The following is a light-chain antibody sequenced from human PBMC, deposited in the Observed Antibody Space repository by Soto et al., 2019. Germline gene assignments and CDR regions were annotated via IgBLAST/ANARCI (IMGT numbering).Light chain of an antibody. V-gene: IGKV3-15*01. CDR1: QSVSSN. CDR2: GAS. Sequence: EIEITQSPSTRSVSPGERATLPCSASQSVSSNLAWYQQKPGQAPRLLIYGASTRATGIPARFSGSGSGTEFTLTISRLQSEDLAVYYCQQYNSRYTFGQGTKVDIK. J-gene: IGKJ2*01. CDR3: QQYNSRYT.